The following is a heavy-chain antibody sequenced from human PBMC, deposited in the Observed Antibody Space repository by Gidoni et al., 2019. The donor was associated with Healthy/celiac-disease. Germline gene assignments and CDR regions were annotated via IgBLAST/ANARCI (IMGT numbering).Heavy chain of an antibody. CDR2: INWNGGST. D-gene: IGHD3-10*01. Sequence: EVQLVESGGGVVRPGGSLRPSCLASGFTFDDYGMSWVRQAPGKGLEWVSGINWNGGSTGYADSVKGRFTISRDNAKNSLYLQMNSLRAEDTALYHYARDLTYGADSRGPFDPWGQGTLVTVSS. V-gene: IGHV3-20*01. CDR3: ARDLTYGADSRGPFDP. CDR1: GFTFDDYG. J-gene: IGHJ5*02.